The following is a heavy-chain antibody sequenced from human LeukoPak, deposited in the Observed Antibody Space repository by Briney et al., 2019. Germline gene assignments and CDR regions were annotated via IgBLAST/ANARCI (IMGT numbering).Heavy chain of an antibody. CDR1: GGSFSGYY. V-gene: IGHV4-34*01. J-gene: IGHJ4*02. D-gene: IGHD2-21*01. CDR2: INHSGST. Sequence: SETLSLTCAVYGGSFSGYYWSWIRRPPGKGLEWIGEINHSGSTNYNPSLKSRVTISVDTSKNQFSLKLSSVTAADTAVYYCARRGRGRGDCLYWGQGTLVTVSS. CDR3: ARRGRGRGDCLY.